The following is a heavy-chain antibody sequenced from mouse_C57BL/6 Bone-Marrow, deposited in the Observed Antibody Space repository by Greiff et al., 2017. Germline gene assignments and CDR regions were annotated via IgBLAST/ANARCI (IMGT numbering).Heavy chain of an antibody. V-gene: IGHV5-9-1*02. CDR1: GFTFSSYA. CDR3: TRDLLSGYYFDY. D-gene: IGHD4-1*01. Sequence: EVMLVESGAGLVKPGGSLKLSCAASGFTFSSYAMSWVRQTPEKRLEWVAYISSGGDYIYYADTVKGRFTISRDNARNTLYLQMSSLKSEDTAMYYCTRDLLSGYYFDYWGQGTTLTVSS. J-gene: IGHJ2*01. CDR2: ISSGGDYI.